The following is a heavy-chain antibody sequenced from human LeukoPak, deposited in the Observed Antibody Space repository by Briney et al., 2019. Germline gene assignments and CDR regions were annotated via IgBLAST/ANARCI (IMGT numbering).Heavy chain of an antibody. CDR1: GYTFTSYD. V-gene: IGHV1-8*01. D-gene: IGHD2-2*01. CDR2: MNPNSGNT. Sequence: WASVKVSCKASGYTFTSYDINWVRQATGQGLEWMGWMNPNSGNTGYAQKFQGRVTMTRNTSISTAYMELSSLRSEDTAVYYCARGADTVVVPAAGAAYNWFDPWGQGTLVTVSS. CDR3: ARGADTVVVPAAGAAYNWFDP. J-gene: IGHJ5*02.